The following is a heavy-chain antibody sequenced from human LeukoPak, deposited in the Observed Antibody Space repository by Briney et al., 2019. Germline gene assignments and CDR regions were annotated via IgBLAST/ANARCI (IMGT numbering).Heavy chain of an antibody. D-gene: IGHD1-7*01. CDR1: GGTFSSYA. J-gene: IGHJ4*02. Sequence: GASVKVSCKASGGTFSSYAISWVRQAPGQGLEWMGRIIPILGIANYAQKFQGRVTITADKSTSTAYMELNSLRAEDTAVYYCARDRGQNYGGGTNFDYWGQGTLVTVSS. CDR2: IIPILGIA. V-gene: IGHV1-69*04. CDR3: ARDRGQNYGGGTNFDY.